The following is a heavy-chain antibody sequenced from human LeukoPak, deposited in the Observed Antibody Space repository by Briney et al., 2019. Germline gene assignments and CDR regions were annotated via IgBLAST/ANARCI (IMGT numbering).Heavy chain of an antibody. J-gene: IGHJ4*02. D-gene: IGHD6-19*01. CDR1: GYTFTGYY. V-gene: IGHV1-2*02. CDR2: INPNTGGT. Sequence: GASVKVSCKGAGYTFTGYYMHWVRQAPGQGLEWMGWINPNTGGTNYAQKFQGRVTMTRDTTISTAYMELSRLTSDDTAVYFCASYPRYSSSPPFDYWGQGTLVTVSS. CDR3: ASYPRYSSSPPFDY.